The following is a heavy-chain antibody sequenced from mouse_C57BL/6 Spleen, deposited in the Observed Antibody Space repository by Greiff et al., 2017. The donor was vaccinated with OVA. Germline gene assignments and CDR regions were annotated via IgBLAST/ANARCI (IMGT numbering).Heavy chain of an antibody. CDR1: GYSITSGYY. V-gene: IGHV3-6*01. D-gene: IGHD1-1*01. J-gene: IGHJ4*01. CDR3: ARVDYGSSHYAMDY. Sequence: EVKLQESGPGLVKPSQSLSLTCSVTGYSITSGYYWNWIRQFPGNKLEWMGYISYDGSNNYNPSLKNRISITRDTSKNQFFLKLNSVTTEDTATYYCARVDYGSSHYAMDYWGQGTSVTVSS. CDR2: ISYDGSN.